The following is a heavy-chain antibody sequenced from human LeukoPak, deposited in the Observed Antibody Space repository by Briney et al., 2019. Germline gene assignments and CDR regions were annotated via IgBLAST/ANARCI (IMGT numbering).Heavy chain of an antibody. CDR1: GGSFSGYY. D-gene: IGHD3-22*01. J-gene: IGHJ4*02. V-gene: IGHV4-34*01. CDR3: ARGLGSYYYDRSPYLFDY. Sequence: PSETLSLTCAVYGGSFSGYYWSWIRQPPGKGLEWIGEINHSGSTNYNPSLKSRVTISVDTSKNQFSLKLSSVTAADTAVYYWARGLGSYYYDRSPYLFDYWGQGTLVTVSS. CDR2: INHSGST.